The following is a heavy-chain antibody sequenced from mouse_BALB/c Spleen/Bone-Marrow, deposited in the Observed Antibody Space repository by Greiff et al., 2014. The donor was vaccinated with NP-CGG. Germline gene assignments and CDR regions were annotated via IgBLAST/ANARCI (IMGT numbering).Heavy chain of an antibody. V-gene: IGHV14-3*02. J-gene: IGHJ4*01. Sequence: EVQVVESGAELVKPGASVKLSCTASGFNIKDTYMHWVKQRPEQGLEWIGGIDPANGNTKYDPKFQGKATITADTSSNTAYLQLSSLTSEDPAVYYCARNGYYVYYYAMDYWGQGTSVTVSS. D-gene: IGHD2-3*01. CDR2: IDPANGNT. CDR3: ARNGYYVYYYAMDY. CDR1: GFNIKDTY.